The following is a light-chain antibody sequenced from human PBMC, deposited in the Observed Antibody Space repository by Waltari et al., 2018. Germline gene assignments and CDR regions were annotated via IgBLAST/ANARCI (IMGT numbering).Light chain of an antibody. CDR2: GAS. Sequence: DIQMTQSPSSLSASVVDRVTITCRASQNIFNYVYWYQQKPGKAPRLLISGASSLQGGVPSRFSGSGFGTDFTLTIGGLQPEDVAVYYCQQFYTTPPTFGQGTKVEIK. CDR1: QNIFNY. V-gene: IGKV1-39*01. CDR3: QQFYTTPPT. J-gene: IGKJ1*01.